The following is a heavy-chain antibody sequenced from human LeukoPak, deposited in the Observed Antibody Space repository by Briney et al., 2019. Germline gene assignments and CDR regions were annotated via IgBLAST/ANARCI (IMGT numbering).Heavy chain of an antibody. Sequence: SQTLSLTCTVSGGSISSGGYYWSWIRQHPGKGLEWIGYINYSGSTYYNPSPKSRVTISVDTSKNQFSLKLSSVTAADTAVYYCARSPGTHYWYFDLWGRGTLVTVSS. V-gene: IGHV4-31*03. J-gene: IGHJ2*01. CDR2: INYSGST. CDR1: GGSISSGGYY. CDR3: ARSPGTHYWYFDL.